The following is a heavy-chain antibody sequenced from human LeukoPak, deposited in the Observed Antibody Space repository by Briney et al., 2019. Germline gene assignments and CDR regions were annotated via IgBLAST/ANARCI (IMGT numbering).Heavy chain of an antibody. J-gene: IGHJ4*02. V-gene: IGHV3-23*01. D-gene: IGHD6-13*01. CDR2: ISGGGDNT. Sequence: GGSLRLSCAASGFTFNNYAMTWVRQAPGKGLEWVSTISGGGDNTYYADSVKGRFTISRDNSKNTLWLQMNSLRAEDTALFYCAKGKYTGSWYFDYWGQGTLVTVSS. CDR1: GFTFNNYA. CDR3: AKGKYTGSWYFDY.